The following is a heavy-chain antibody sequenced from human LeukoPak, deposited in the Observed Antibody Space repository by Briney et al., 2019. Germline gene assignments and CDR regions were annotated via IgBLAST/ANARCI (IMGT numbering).Heavy chain of an antibody. J-gene: IGHJ4*02. CDR2: ISSSSSNI. V-gene: IGHV3-48*01. CDR3: ARDPPLLDSSSGVFDY. D-gene: IGHD6-6*01. Sequence: GGSLRLSYAASGFTFSSYSMNWVRQAPGKGLEWVSYISSSSSNIYYADSVKGRFTISRDNAKNSLYLQMNSLRAEDTAVYYCARDPPLLDSSSGVFDYWGQGALVTVSS. CDR1: GFTFSSYS.